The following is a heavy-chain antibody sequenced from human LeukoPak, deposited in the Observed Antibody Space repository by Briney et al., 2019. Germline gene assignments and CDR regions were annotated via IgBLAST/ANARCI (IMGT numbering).Heavy chain of an antibody. Sequence: GGSLRLSCAASGFTFSSYAMSWVRQAPGKGLEWVSAISGSGGSTYYADSVKGRFTISRDNSKNTLYLQMNSLRAEDTALYFCAKASDMAATASEYWGQGILVTVSS. CDR1: GFTFSSYA. CDR3: AKASDMAATASEY. D-gene: IGHD5-12*01. J-gene: IGHJ4*02. CDR2: ISGSGGST. V-gene: IGHV3-23*01.